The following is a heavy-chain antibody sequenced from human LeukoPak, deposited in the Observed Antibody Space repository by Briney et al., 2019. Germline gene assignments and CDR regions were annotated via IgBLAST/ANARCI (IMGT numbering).Heavy chain of an antibody. Sequence: GGSLRLSCAASGFTFSSYWMSWVRQAPGKGLEWVANIKQDGSEKYYADSVKGRLTISRDNSKNTLYLQMNSLRVEDTGVYYCAGPSSSGVGYWGQGTLVTVSS. D-gene: IGHD6-6*01. CDR1: GFTFSSYW. CDR3: AGPSSSGVGY. V-gene: IGHV3-7*01. CDR2: IKQDGSEK. J-gene: IGHJ4*02.